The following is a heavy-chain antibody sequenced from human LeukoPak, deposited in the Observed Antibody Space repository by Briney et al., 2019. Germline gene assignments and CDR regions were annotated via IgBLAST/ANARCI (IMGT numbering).Heavy chain of an antibody. J-gene: IGHJ4*02. Sequence: GGSLRLSCAASGFTFSDYYMSWIRQAPGKGLEWVSYISSSGSTIYYADSVKGRFTISRDNAKNSLYLQMNSLRAEDTAVYYCARGDLLERWGYSPADYWGQGTLVTVSS. D-gene: IGHD3-22*01. CDR2: ISSSGSTI. CDR3: ARGDLLERWGYSPADY. CDR1: GFTFSDYY. V-gene: IGHV3-11*01.